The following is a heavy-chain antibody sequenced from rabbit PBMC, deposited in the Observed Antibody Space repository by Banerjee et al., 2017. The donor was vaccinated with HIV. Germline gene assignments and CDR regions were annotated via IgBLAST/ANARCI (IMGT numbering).Heavy chain of an antibody. CDR2: IRTDIDNT. CDR3: GRRDVGYGYATDL. J-gene: IGHJ6*01. CDR1: GLDFSSYYD. V-gene: IGHV1S45*01. Sequence: QEQLVESGGGLVKPGASLTLTCKASGLDFSSYYDMCWVRQAPGKGLEWIGYIRTDIDNTYYANWAKGRFTISKTSSTTVTLQMTSLTAADTATYFCGRRDVGYGYATDLWGPGTLVTVS. D-gene: IGHD6-1*01.